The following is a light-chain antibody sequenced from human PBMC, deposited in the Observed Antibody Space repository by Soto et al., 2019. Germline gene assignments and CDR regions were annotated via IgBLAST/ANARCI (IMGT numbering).Light chain of an antibody. V-gene: IGKV3-20*01. CDR1: QSVSSSY. CDR2: GAS. CDR3: QQYGSSPMT. Sequence: EIVLTQSPGTLSLSPGERPTLSSSASQSVSSSYLAWYQQKPGQAPRLLIYGASSRATGIPDRFSGSGSGTDFTLTISRLEPEDFAVYYCQQYGSSPMTFGQGTKVDI. J-gene: IGKJ1*01.